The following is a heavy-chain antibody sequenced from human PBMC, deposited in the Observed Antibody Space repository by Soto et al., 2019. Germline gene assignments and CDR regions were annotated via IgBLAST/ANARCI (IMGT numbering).Heavy chain of an antibody. CDR2: IYYSGST. Sequence: QVQLQESGPGLVKPSQTLSLTCTVSGGSISSGGYYWSWIRQHPGKGLEWIGYIYYSGSTYYNPSLKSRVTISVDAAKNRFSRKLSSVTAADTAVYYCARNQLHYGADAPGVGGFDYWGQGTLVTVSS. D-gene: IGHD4-17*01. V-gene: IGHV4-31*03. J-gene: IGHJ4*02. CDR1: GGSISSGGYY. CDR3: ARNQLHYGADAPGVGGFDY.